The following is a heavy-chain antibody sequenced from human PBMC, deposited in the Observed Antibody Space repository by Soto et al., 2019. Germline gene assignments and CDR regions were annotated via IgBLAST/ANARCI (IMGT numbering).Heavy chain of an antibody. CDR3: ARMGGIAAAGRLYYYGMDV. D-gene: IGHD6-13*01. J-gene: IGHJ6*02. V-gene: IGHV2-70*11. CDR2: IDWDDDK. CDR1: GFSLSTSGMC. Sequence: SGPTLVKPTQTLTLTCTFSGFSLSTSGMCVSWIRQPPGKALEWLARIDWDDDKYYSTSLKTRLTISKDTSKNQVVLTMTNMDPVDTATYYCARMGGIAAAGRLYYYGMDVWGQGTTVTVSS.